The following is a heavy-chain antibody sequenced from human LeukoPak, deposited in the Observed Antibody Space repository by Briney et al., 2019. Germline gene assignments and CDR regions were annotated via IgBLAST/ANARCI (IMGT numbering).Heavy chain of an antibody. J-gene: IGHJ4*02. CDR2: IYYGGST. V-gene: IGHV4-39*01. CDR1: GGSISSSTYY. CDR3: ARQCSSTSCYSY. D-gene: IGHD2-2*01. Sequence: SETLSLTCTVSGGSISSSTYYWGWIRQPPGKGLEWIGNIYYGGSTFYDPSLKSRVTISLDTSKNQFSLKLSSVTAADTAVYFCARQCSSTSCYSYWGQGTLVTVSS.